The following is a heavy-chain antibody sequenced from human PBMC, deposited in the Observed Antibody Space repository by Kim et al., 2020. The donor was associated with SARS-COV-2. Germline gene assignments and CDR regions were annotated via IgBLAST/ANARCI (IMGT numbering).Heavy chain of an antibody. V-gene: IGHV3-30*18. CDR3: AKDVGGYCSSTSCLTLRYYYGMDV. J-gene: IGHJ6*02. D-gene: IGHD2-2*01. Sequence: GGSLRLSCAASGFTFSSYGMHWVRQAPGKGLEWVAVISYDGSNKYYADSVKGRFTISRDNSKNTLYLQMNSLRAEDTAVYYCAKDVGGYCSSTSCLTLRYYYGMDVWGQGTTVTVSS. CDR2: ISYDGSNK. CDR1: GFTFSSYG.